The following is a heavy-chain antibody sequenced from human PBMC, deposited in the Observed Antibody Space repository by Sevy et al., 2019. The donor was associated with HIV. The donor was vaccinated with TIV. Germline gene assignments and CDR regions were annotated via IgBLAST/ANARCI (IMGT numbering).Heavy chain of an antibody. CDR1: GGSISSSSYY. V-gene: IGHV4-39*01. CDR3: AGFEYGDYTNLFDP. Sequence: SETLSLTCTVSGGSISSSSYYWGWICQPPGKGLEWIGNIYYSGRSYYNPSLNSRVTISVVTSKNQFSLKLTSVTAADTAVYYCAGFEYGDYTNLFDPWGQGTLVTVSS. D-gene: IGHD4-17*01. J-gene: IGHJ5*02. CDR2: IYYSGRS.